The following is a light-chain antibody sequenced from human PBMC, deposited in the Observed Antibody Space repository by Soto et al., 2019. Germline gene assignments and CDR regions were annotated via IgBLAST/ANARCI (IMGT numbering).Light chain of an antibody. J-gene: IGLJ2*01. CDR3: TSYTSDSSVI. V-gene: IGLV2-14*03. Sequence: QSALTQPASVSGSPRQSVTSSCTGTSSDIGGYRYVSWYQQRPGKAPKLMIHDVTNRPSGVSDRFSGSKSGNTASLTISGLQAEDEADYYCTSYTSDSSVIFGGGTKLTVL. CDR1: SSDIGGYRY. CDR2: DVT.